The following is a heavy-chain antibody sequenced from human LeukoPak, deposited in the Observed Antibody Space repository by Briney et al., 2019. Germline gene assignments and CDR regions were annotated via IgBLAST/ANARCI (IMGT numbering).Heavy chain of an antibody. CDR1: GFTFSSYE. Sequence: GSLRLSCAASGFTFSSYEMNWVRQPPGKGLEWIGEINQSGSTNYNPFLKSRVTISVDTSKNQFSLKLSSVTAADTAVYYCARLIRSELADSSGFDYWGQGTLVTVSS. CDR3: ARLIRSELADSSGFDY. CDR2: INQSGST. D-gene: IGHD6-19*01. V-gene: IGHV4-34*01. J-gene: IGHJ4*02.